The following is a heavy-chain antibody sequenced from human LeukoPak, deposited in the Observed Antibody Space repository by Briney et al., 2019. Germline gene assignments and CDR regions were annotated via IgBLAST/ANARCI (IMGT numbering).Heavy chain of an antibody. CDR2: IRSKAYGGTT. J-gene: IGHJ4*02. D-gene: IGHD1-26*01. V-gene: IGHV3-49*03. CDR1: GFTFGDYA. CDR3: TRDRVGATFDY. Sequence: GGSPRLSCTASGFTFGDYAMSWFRQAPGKGLEWVGFIRSKAYGGTTEYAASVKGRFTISRDDSKSIAYLQMNSLKTEDTAVYYCTRDRVGATFDYWGQGTLVTVSS.